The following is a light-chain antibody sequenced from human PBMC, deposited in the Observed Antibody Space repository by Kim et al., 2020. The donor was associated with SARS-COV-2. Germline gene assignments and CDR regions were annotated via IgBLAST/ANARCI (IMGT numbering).Light chain of an antibody. CDR3: CSYAGSYTVI. Sequence: GQSVTISYTGTSREVGGYNYVSWYQQHPGKAPKLLIYDVSKRPSGVPDRFSGSKSGNTASLTISGLQAEDEADYYCCSYAGSYTVIFGGGTQLTVL. V-gene: IGLV2-11*01. J-gene: IGLJ2*01. CDR1: SREVGGYNY. CDR2: DVS.